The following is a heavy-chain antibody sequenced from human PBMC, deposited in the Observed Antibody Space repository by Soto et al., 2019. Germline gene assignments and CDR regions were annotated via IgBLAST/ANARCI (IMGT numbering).Heavy chain of an antibody. D-gene: IGHD2-15*01. J-gene: IGHJ4*02. Sequence: GGSLRLSCAASGFTFSSYGMHWVRQAPCKGLEWVAVIWYDGSNKYYADSVKGRFTISRDNSKNTLYLQMNSLRAEDTAVYYCARDRAVVTTSDLVYCGKGKLVTVDS. CDR3: ARDRAVVTTSDLVY. CDR2: IWYDGSNK. V-gene: IGHV3-33*01. CDR1: GFTFSSYG.